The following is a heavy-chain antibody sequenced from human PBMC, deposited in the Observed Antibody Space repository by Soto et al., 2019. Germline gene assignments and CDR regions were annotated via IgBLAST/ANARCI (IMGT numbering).Heavy chain of an antibody. J-gene: IGHJ6*02. CDR2: LGFDGGGR. CDR3: VREPVGPDYAMDV. CDR1: GFDFSSYG. D-gene: IGHD1-26*01. V-gene: IGHV3-33*01. Sequence: QMQLVESGGGVVQPGTSLRLSCAASGFDFSSYGMHWVRQTPGKGLEWVAVLGFDGGGRYYADSVKGRFTISRDNSKKMLYSQMDSLRAGDTALYYCVREPVGPDYAMDVWGQGTTVTVSS.